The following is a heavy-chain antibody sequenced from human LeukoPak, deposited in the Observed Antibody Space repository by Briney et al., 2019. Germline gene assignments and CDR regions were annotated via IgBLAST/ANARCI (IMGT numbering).Heavy chain of an antibody. CDR2: ISYDGSNK. Sequence: PGGSLRLSCVASGFTFSSYAMHWVRQSPGKGLEWVAAISYDGSNKNYADSVKGRFTISRDNSKNTLYLQMNSLRAEDTAVYYCAKSRSGWIDYWGQGTLVTVSS. CDR3: AKSRSGWIDY. CDR1: GFTFSSYA. V-gene: IGHV3-30*04. D-gene: IGHD6-19*01. J-gene: IGHJ4*02.